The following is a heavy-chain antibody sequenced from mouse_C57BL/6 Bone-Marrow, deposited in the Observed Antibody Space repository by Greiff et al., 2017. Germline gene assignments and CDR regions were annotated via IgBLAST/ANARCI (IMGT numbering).Heavy chain of an antibody. Sequence: VQLQQSGPGLVQPSQSLSITCTVSGFSLTSYGVHWVRQSPGKGLEWLGVIWSSGSTDYNAAFISRLSISKDNSKSQVFFKMNSLQADDTAIYYCASLTGLFDYWGQGTTLTVSS. V-gene: IGHV2-2*01. CDR1: GFSLTSYG. D-gene: IGHD4-1*01. J-gene: IGHJ2*01. CDR2: IWSSGST. CDR3: ASLTGLFDY.